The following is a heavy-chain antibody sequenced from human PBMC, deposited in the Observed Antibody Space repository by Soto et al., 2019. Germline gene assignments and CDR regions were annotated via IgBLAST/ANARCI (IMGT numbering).Heavy chain of an antibody. D-gene: IGHD4-4*01. CDR1: GFTFSSYA. J-gene: IGHJ2*01. Sequence: EVQLLESGGGLVQPGGSLRLSCAASGFTFSSYAMYWVRQAPGKGLEWVSVISGSGGSTYYADSVKGRFTISRDNSKSTLSPPMNSLRAEDTAVYYCAKDESRRNRRYFDLWGRGTLVTVSS. CDR2: ISGSGGST. V-gene: IGHV3-23*01. CDR3: AKDESRRNRRYFDL.